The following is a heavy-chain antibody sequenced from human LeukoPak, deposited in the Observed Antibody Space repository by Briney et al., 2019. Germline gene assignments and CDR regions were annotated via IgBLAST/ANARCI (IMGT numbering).Heavy chain of an antibody. Sequence: PSETLSLTCTVSGYSISSGYYWSWIRQPPGKGLEWIGYIYYSGSTNYNPSLKSRVTLSVDTSKNQFSLKLSSVTAADTAVYYCARTPESFGDAFDIWGQGTMVTVSS. V-gene: IGHV4-61*01. CDR2: IYYSGST. J-gene: IGHJ3*02. D-gene: IGHD3-16*01. CDR3: ARTPESFGDAFDI. CDR1: GYSISSGYY.